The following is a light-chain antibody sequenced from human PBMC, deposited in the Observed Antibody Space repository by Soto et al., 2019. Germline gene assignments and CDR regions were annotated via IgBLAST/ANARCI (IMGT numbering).Light chain of an antibody. V-gene: IGKV3-15*01. CDR1: QSVSSN. CDR2: GAS. J-gene: IGKJ1*01. CDR3: QHYVTSLTT. Sequence: EMVMTQSPATLSVSPGERATLSCRASQSVSSNLAWYQQKPGQAPRLLIYGASTRATGIPARFSGSGSGTEFTLTISSLQSEDFAVYYCQHYVTSLTTFGQGTKVDI.